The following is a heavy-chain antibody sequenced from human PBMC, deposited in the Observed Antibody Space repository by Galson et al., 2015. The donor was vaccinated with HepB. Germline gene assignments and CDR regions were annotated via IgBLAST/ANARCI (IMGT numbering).Heavy chain of an antibody. Sequence: LRLSCAASGFTFSSYSMNWVRQAPGKGLEWVSSISSSSSYIYYADSVKGRSTISRDNAKNSLYLQMNSLRAEDTAVYYCARGELRAGGDYWGQGTLVTVSS. CDR1: GFTFSSYS. D-gene: IGHD1-26*01. V-gene: IGHV3-21*01. CDR2: ISSSSSYI. J-gene: IGHJ4*02. CDR3: ARGELRAGGDY.